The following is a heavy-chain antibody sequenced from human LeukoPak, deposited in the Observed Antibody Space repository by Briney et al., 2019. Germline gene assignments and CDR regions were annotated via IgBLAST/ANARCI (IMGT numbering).Heavy chain of an antibody. J-gene: IGHJ5*01. V-gene: IGHV1-2*02. D-gene: IGHD6-13*01. CDR2: IHPNSGDT. Sequence: GASVKVSCKASGYTFTGYYLHWVRQAPGQGLEWMGWIHPNSGDTDYAQKFQGRVTMTRDTSISTAYMELSRLRSDDTAVYYCARPTEYYSSRGWFDPGAKEPWSPSPQ. CDR3: ARPTEYYSSRGWFDP. CDR1: GYTFTGYY.